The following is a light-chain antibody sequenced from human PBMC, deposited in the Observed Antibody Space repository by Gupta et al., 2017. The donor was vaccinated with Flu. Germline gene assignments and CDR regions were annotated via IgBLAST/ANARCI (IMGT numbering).Light chain of an antibody. J-gene: IGKJ1*01. CDR3: QQYNISPLWT. Sequence: ERATLSCRASESVYTNLAWYQQKSGQAPRLLIYDASTRATGLPARLSGSGSGTEFTLTISSLQSEDSAVYYCQQYNISPLWTFGQGTKVEIK. CDR2: DAS. CDR1: ESVYTN. V-gene: IGKV3-15*01.